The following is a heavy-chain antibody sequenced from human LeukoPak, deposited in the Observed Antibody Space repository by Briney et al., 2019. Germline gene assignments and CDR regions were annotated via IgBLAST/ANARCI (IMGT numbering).Heavy chain of an antibody. V-gene: IGHV4-39*07. D-gene: IGHD3-10*01. CDR1: GGSISSSSYY. Sequence: SETLSLTCTVSGGSISSSSYYWGWIRQPPGKGLEWVGNIYYSGSTYYNSTLKSRVTISVDTSKNQFSLKLSSVTAADTAVYYCARIWFGELSDYWGQGTLVTVSS. CDR3: ARIWFGELSDY. J-gene: IGHJ4*02. CDR2: IYYSGST.